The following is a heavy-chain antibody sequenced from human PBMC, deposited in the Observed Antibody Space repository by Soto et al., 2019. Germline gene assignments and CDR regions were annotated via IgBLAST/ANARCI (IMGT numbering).Heavy chain of an antibody. V-gene: IGHV1-69*01. CDR3: AGGVGRPTYYYYYGMDV. J-gene: IGHJ6*02. CDR1: GGTFSSYA. CDR2: IIPIFGTA. Sequence: QVQLVQSGAEVKKPGSSVKVSCKASGGTFSSYAISWVRQAPGQGLEWMGGIIPIFGTANYAQKFQGRVTITGDEPTSPAYMELSSLRCEDTAVYYCAGGVGRPTYYYYYGMDVWGQGTTVTVSS. D-gene: IGHD3-16*01.